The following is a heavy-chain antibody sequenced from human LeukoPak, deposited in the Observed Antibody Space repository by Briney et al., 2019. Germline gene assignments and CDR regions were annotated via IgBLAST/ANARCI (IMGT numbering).Heavy chain of an antibody. CDR3: ARGSFYYDILTGYDY. D-gene: IGHD3-9*01. CDR2: IYYSGST. Sequence: SETLSLTCTVSGGSISSSSYYWGWIRQPPGKGLEWIGYIYYSGSTNYNPSLKSRVTISVDTSKNQFSLKLSSVTAADTAVYYCARGSFYYDILTGYDYWGQGTLVTVSS. V-gene: IGHV4-61*05. CDR1: GGSISSSSYY. J-gene: IGHJ4*02.